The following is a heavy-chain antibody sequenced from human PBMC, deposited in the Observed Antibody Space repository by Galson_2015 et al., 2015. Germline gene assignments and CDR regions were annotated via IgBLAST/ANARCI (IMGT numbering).Heavy chain of an antibody. CDR3: AHRLQQLTAFDI. D-gene: IGHD6-13*01. Sequence: PALVKPTQPLTLPCTFSGFSLTTRGVGVGWIRQPPGKALEWLALIYWNDDKRYTPSLKSRVTITKDTSKNQVVLTMTNMDPVDTATYYCAHRLQQLTAFDIWGQGTMVTVSS. CDR2: IYWNDDK. V-gene: IGHV2-5*01. J-gene: IGHJ3*02. CDR1: GFSLTTRGVG.